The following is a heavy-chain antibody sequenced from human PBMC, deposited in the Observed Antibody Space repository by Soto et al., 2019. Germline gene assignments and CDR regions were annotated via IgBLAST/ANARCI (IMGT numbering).Heavy chain of an antibody. CDR2: IYYSGRT. Sequence: SETLSLTCTVSGGSISSYYWSWIRQPPGVGLEWIGYIYYSGRTYYNPFLKSRVTISLDTSKNQFSLKMSSVTAADTAVYYCARGQLARPGGGHDDYGVDVWGQGTTVTVSS. D-gene: IGHD1-1*01. V-gene: IGHV4-59*01. CDR1: GGSISSYY. CDR3: ARGQLARPGGGHDDYGVDV. J-gene: IGHJ6*02.